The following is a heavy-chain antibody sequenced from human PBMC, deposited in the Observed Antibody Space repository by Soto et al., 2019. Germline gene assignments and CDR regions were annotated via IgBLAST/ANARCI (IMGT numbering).Heavy chain of an antibody. Sequence: VASVKVSCKGSGYAFTRSGISWVRQAPGQGPEWMGWVSSYNGDTNYAQTFQGRVTMTTDTSTSTAYMEMNSLRGEDTAVYYCARLYYLDASVYRPLDFWGQGILVTVSS. V-gene: IGHV1-18*01. J-gene: IGHJ4*02. CDR3: ARLYYLDASVYRPLDF. CDR1: GYAFTRSG. CDR2: VSSYNGDT. D-gene: IGHD3-22*01.